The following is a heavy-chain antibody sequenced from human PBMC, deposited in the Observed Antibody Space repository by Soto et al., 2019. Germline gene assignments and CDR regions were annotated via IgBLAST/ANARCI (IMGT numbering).Heavy chain of an antibody. D-gene: IGHD3-22*01. CDR2: INHSGST. CDR1: DWYFSGYN. CDR3: ARGRIITMINPAEKEGDY. Sequence: PSETLSLTCSVYDWYFSGYNWSWIRQPPGKGLEWIGEINHSGSTNYNPSLKSRVTISVDTSKNQFSLKLSSVTAADTAVYYCARGRIITMINPAEKEGDYWGQGTLVTV. V-gene: IGHV4-34*01. J-gene: IGHJ4*02.